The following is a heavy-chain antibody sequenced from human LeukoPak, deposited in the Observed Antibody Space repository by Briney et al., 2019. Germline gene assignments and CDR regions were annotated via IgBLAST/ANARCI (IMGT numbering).Heavy chain of an antibody. Sequence: SETLSLTCAVYGASFGHYYWTWIRRPPGKGLEWIGENHPSGITNYNPSLKSRVTISVDTSKNQFSLSLSSVTAADTAVYYCARGRRPYDFDYWGQGTLVTVSS. CDR1: GASFGHYY. CDR2: NHPSGIT. D-gene: IGHD2-2*01. CDR3: ARGRRPYDFDY. V-gene: IGHV4-34*01. J-gene: IGHJ4*02.